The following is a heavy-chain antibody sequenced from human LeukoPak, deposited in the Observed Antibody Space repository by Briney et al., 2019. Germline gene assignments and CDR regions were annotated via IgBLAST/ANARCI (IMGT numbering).Heavy chain of an antibody. J-gene: IGHJ5*02. V-gene: IGHV1-2*02. CDR1: GYTFTGYY. CDR2: INPNSGGT. CDR3: ARNPRITIFGVVILGGEYNWFDP. D-gene: IGHD3-3*01. Sequence: ASVKVSCKASGYTFTGYYMHWVRQAPGQGLEWMGWINPNSGGTNYAQKFQGRVTMTRDTSISTACMELSRLRSDDTAVYYCARNPRITIFGVVILGGEYNWFDPWGQGTLVTVSS.